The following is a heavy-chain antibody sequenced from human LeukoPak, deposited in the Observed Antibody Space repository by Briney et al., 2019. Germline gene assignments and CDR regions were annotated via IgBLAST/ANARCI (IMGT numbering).Heavy chain of an antibody. CDR2: ISFSTSTI. J-gene: IGHJ3*02. V-gene: IGHV3-48*04. Sequence: GGSLRLSCVASGFTFSTYSMNWVRQAPGKGLEWVSYISFSTSTIYYADSVEGRFTISRDNSKNSLYLQMNSLRTEDTALYYCAKDTSKGGWAFDIWGQGTMVTVSS. CDR1: GFTFSTYS. D-gene: IGHD3-16*01. CDR3: AKDTSKGGWAFDI.